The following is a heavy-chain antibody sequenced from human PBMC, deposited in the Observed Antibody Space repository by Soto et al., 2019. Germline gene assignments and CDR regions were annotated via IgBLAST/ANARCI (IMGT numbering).Heavy chain of an antibody. CDR3: ARGGYGSSTSCQRLPFDY. Sequence: EVQLVESGGGLVKPGGSLRLSCAASGFTFSTYIMNWVRRAPGKGMEWVSSISSSSTYIYYADSVTGRFTISRDNYKNSLYLQMNSLRAEDTAVYYCARGGYGSSTSCQRLPFDYSGQGTLVTVSS. V-gene: IGHV3-21*01. CDR2: ISSSSTYI. D-gene: IGHD2-2*01. CDR1: GFTFSTYI. J-gene: IGHJ4*02.